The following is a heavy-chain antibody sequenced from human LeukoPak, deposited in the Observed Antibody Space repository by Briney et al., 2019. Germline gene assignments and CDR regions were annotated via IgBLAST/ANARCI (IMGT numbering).Heavy chain of an antibody. CDR3: ARDQGPYDFWSGNYYYYGMDV. D-gene: IGHD3-3*01. J-gene: IGHJ6*02. V-gene: IGHV3-74*01. CDR2: INTDGNIM. Sequence: GGSLRLSCAASGFTFSNSWMHWVRQTPGKGPVWVSCINTDGNIMRYADSVKGRFTISRDNAKNTLYLQMNSLRVEDTAVYYCARDQGPYDFWSGNYYYYGMDVWGQGTTVTVSS. CDR1: GFTFSNSW.